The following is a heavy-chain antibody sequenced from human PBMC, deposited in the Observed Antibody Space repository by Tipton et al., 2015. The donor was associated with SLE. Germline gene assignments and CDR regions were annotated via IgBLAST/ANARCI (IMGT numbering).Heavy chain of an antibody. D-gene: IGHD6-13*01. CDR2: IYASGST. CDR1: DGSISDYY. Sequence: TLSLTCTVSDGSISDYYWTWIRQPAGEGLEWIGRIYASGSTNYNPSLRSRAAMSVDTSKSHFSLKLTSVTAADTAVYYCAKKQLLFDAFDIWGQGTMVIVSS. J-gene: IGHJ3*02. CDR3: AKKQLLFDAFDI. V-gene: IGHV4-4*07.